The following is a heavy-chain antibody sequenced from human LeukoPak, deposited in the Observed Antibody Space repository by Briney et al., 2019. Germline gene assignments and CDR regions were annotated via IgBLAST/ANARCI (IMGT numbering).Heavy chain of an antibody. CDR1: GFTFSGYW. CDR2: INLDGSVR. V-gene: IGHV3-7*01. Sequence: GGSLRLSCAASGFTFSGYWMSCVRQAPGKGLEWVANINLDGSVRHYVDSARGRFTISRDNAKNSLYLQMNSLRAEDTALYYCATSDDSSGSDWGQGTLVTVSS. CDR3: ATSDDSSGSD. D-gene: IGHD3-22*01. J-gene: IGHJ4*02.